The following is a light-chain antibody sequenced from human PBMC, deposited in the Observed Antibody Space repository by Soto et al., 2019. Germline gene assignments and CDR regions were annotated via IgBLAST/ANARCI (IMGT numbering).Light chain of an antibody. Sequence: EIVLKQSPATLSLSPEERATLSCRANQSVSSSYLAWYQQKPGQAPRLLIYGASSRATGIPDRFSGSGSGTEFTLTISSLQTDDFATYYCQQYNSYSSWTFGQGTKVDIK. V-gene: IGKV3D-7*01. J-gene: IGKJ1*01. CDR2: GAS. CDR3: QQYNSYSSWT. CDR1: QSVSSSY.